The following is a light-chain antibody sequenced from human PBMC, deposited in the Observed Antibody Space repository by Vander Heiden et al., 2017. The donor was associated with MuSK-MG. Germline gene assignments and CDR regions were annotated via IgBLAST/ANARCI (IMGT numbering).Light chain of an antibody. V-gene: IGKV1-5*03. J-gene: IGKJ1*01. CDR3: QQYNSYSPWT. Sequence: DIQMTQSPSTLSASVGDRVTITCRASQSISSWLAWYQQKPGNAPKLLIYKASSLESGVPSRFSGSGSGTEFTLTISSLQPDDFATYDCQQYNSYSPWTFGQGTKVEIK. CDR2: KAS. CDR1: QSISSW.